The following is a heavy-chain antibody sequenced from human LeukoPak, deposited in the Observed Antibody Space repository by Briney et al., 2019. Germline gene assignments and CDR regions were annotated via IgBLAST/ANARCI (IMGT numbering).Heavy chain of an antibody. CDR2: VFYSASA. CDR1: GGSISSHN. J-gene: IGHJ4*02. Sequence: PSETLSLTCTVSGGSISSHNWGWIRQPPGKGLEWIGHVFYSASADLNPSLKSRVTISVDTSKNQFSLKLSSVTAADTAVYYCARDATVLRFLEWPRDPYFDYWGQGTLVTVSS. V-gene: IGHV4-59*11. CDR3: ARDATVLRFLEWPRDPYFDY. D-gene: IGHD3-3*01.